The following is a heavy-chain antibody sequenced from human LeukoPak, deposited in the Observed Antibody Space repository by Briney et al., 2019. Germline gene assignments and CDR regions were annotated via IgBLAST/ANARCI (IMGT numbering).Heavy chain of an antibody. V-gene: IGHV4-59*01. CDR2: IYYSGST. Sequence: KPSETLSLTCTVSGGSISSYYWSWIRQPPGKGLECIGYIYYSGSTNYNPSLKSRVTISVDTSKNQFSLKLSSVTAADTAVYYCARGAYDFWSGFQFYFDYWGQVTLVTVSS. D-gene: IGHD3-3*01. CDR1: GGSISSYY. CDR3: ARGAYDFWSGFQFYFDY. J-gene: IGHJ4*02.